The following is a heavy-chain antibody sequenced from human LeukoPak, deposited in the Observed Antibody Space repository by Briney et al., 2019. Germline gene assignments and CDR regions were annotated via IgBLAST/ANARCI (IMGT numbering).Heavy chain of an antibody. CDR1: GGSFSGYY. V-gene: IGHV4-34*01. D-gene: IGHD5-18*01. J-gene: IGHJ4*02. CDR2: INHSGST. Sequence: SETLSLTCAVYGGSFSGYYWSWIRQPPGKGLEWIGEINHSGSTNYNPSLKSRVTISVDTSKNQFSLKLSSVTAADTAVYYCARGRYSYGSRFDYWGQGTLVTVSS. CDR3: ARGRYSYGSRFDY.